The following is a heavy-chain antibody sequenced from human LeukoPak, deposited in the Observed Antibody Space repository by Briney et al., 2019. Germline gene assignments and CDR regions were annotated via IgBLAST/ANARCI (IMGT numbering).Heavy chain of an antibody. Sequence: ASVKVSCKASGYTFTSYAMNWMRQAPGQGLEWMGWINTNTGNPTYTQGFTGRFVFSLDTSVSTAYLQISSLKAEDTAVYYCAITRRNYYDSSGYYLARDWCFDLWGRGTLVTVSS. CDR2: INTNTGNP. CDR1: GYTFTSYA. J-gene: IGHJ2*01. D-gene: IGHD3-22*01. V-gene: IGHV7-4-1*02. CDR3: AITRRNYYDSSGYYLARDWCFDL.